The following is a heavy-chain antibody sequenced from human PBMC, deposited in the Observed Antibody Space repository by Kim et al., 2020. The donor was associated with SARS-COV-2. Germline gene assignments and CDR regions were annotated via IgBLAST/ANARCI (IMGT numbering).Heavy chain of an antibody. V-gene: IGHV3-30*02. D-gene: IGHD3-9*01. CDR3: AKGQYILTGYRDY. J-gene: IGHJ4*02. Sequence: ADSVKSRFTIARDNSKNTLDLQMNSLRAEDTAVYYCAKGQYILTGYRDYWGQGTLVTVSS.